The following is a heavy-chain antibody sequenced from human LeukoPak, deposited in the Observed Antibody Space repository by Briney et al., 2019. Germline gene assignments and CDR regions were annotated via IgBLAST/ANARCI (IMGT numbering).Heavy chain of an antibody. Sequence: PGGSLRLSCAASGFTFSSYEMNWVRQAPGKGLEWVSYISSSGSTIYYADSVKGRFTISRDNAKNPLYLQMNSLRAEDTAVYYCAAVIRWLGNDYWGQGTLVTVSS. D-gene: IGHD5-24*01. J-gene: IGHJ4*02. V-gene: IGHV3-48*03. CDR1: GFTFSSYE. CDR3: AAVIRWLGNDY. CDR2: ISSSGSTI.